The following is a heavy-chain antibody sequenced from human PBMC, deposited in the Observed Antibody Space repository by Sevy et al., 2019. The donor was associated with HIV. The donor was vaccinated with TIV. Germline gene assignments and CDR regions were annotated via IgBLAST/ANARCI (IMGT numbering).Heavy chain of an antibody. J-gene: IGHJ6*02. CDR1: GFTFSSYS. D-gene: IGHD3-3*01. CDR3: ARVVRFLVDYYYYYGMDV. CDR2: ISSSSSTI. Sequence: GGYLRLSCAASGFTFSSYSMNWVRQAPGKGLERVSYISSSSSTIYYADSVKGRFTISRDNAKNSLYLQMNSLRAEDTAVYYCARVVRFLVDYYYYYGMDVWGQGTTVTVSS. V-gene: IGHV3-48*01.